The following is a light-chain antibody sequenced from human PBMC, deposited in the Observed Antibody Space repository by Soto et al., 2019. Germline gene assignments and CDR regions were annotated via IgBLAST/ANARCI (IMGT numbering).Light chain of an antibody. CDR3: HQYGTSPQT. CDR1: QRVSSSY. V-gene: IGKV3-20*01. J-gene: IGKJ1*01. Sequence: EVVLTQSPGTVSLSPGERATLSCRASQRVSSSYLAWYQHKRGQAPRLLMYGASSRATGVPDRFSGWGSGTDFTLTISRLEPEDFAVYYCHQYGTSPQTFGQGTKVDIK. CDR2: GAS.